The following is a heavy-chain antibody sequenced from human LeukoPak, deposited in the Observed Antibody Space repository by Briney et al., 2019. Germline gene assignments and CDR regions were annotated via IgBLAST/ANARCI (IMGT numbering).Heavy chain of an antibody. CDR1: GGSISSSSAY. Sequence: SETLSLTCTVPGGSISSSSAYWGWIRQPPGKGLEWIGSIYYSKNTYYNPSLKSRVTISADTSKNQCSLYYCVSPRGFSYGYFDYWGQGTLVTVSS. V-gene: IGHV4-39*01. CDR3: Y. D-gene: IGHD5-18*01. CDR2: IYYSKNT. J-gene: IGHJ4*02.